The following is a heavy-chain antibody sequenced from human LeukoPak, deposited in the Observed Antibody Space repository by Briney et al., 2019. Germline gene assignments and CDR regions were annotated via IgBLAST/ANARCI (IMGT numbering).Heavy chain of an antibody. CDR3: ARDKSGSYKAFDI. J-gene: IGHJ3*02. Sequence: PGGSLRLSCAASGFTFSSYGMHWVRQAPGKGLEWVAVIWYDRSNKYYADSVKGRFTISRDNSENTLYLQMNSLRAEDTAVYYCARDKSGSYKAFDIWGQGTMVTVSS. CDR2: IWYDRSNK. CDR1: GFTFSSYG. D-gene: IGHD1-26*01. V-gene: IGHV3-33*01.